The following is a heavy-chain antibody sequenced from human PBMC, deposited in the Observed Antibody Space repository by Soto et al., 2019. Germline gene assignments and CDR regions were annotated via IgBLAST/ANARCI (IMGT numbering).Heavy chain of an antibody. J-gene: IGHJ4*02. CDR1: GYTFTIYD. CDR3: ARGLYSGYEERAFDY. CDR2: MNPNSGNT. D-gene: IGHD5-12*01. Sequence: QVQLVQSGAEVKKPGASVKVSCKTSGYTFTIYDLNCVRQATGQGLEWMGWMNPNSGNTGYAQKFQGRVNMTRNTSTCTAYMELRSLRSEDTAVYYCARGLYSGYEERAFDYWGQGTRVTVSS. V-gene: IGHV1-8*01.